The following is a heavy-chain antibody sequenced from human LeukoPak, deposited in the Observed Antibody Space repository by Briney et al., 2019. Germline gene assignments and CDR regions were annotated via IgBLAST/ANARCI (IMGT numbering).Heavy chain of an antibody. CDR3: AKDPPTIPTYYFDY. V-gene: IGHV3-30*02. CDR1: GFTFSSYG. Sequence: GGSLRLSCAASGFTFSSYGMHWVRQAPGKGLEWVAFIRYDGSNKYYADSVKGRFTISRDNSKNTLYLQMNSLRAEDTAVYYCAKDPPTIPTYYFDYWGQGTLVTVSS. D-gene: IGHD3-9*01. CDR2: IRYDGSNK. J-gene: IGHJ4*02.